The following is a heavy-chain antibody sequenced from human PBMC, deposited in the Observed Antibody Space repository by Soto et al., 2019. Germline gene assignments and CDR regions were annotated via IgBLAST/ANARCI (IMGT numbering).Heavy chain of an antibody. D-gene: IGHD3-10*01. Sequence: EVQLVESGGGLVQPGRSLRLSCAASGFTFSNYAMHWVRQAPGKGLEWVSLITWNSGSLSYADSVKGRFTISRDNAKNSLYLDMNSLRPEETALYYCATSFGSGSYPFDSWGQGTLVTVSS. J-gene: IGHJ4*02. CDR2: ITWNSGSL. CDR1: GFTFSNYA. CDR3: ATSFGSGSYPFDS. V-gene: IGHV3-9*01.